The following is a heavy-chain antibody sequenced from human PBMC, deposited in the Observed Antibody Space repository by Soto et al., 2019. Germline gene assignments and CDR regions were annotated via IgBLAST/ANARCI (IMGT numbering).Heavy chain of an antibody. CDR3: VRRHGSATGIDWFES. V-gene: IGHV1-24*01. Sequence: ASVQVSCKVSGSTLTELSMHWVRQAPGKGLEWMGGFDPEDGETIYAQKFQGRVTMTEDTSADTAYMELSSLRSEDTAVYYCVRRHGSATGIDWFESWCQGLLVT. CDR1: GSTLTELS. CDR2: FDPEDGET. J-gene: IGHJ5*01. D-gene: IGHD6-13*01.